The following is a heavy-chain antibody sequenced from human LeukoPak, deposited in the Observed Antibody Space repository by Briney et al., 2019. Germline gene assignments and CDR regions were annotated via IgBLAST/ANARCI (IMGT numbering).Heavy chain of an antibody. D-gene: IGHD3-10*02. V-gene: IGHV3-21*01. CDR1: GFTFSSYS. CDR3: ARALFLNWFDP. J-gene: IGHJ5*02. Sequence: GGSLRLSCAASGFTFSSYSMNWVRQAPGKGLEWVSSISSSSSYIYYADSVKGRFTISRDNAKNSLYLQMNSLRAEDTAVYYCARALFLNWFDPWGQGTLVTVSS. CDR2: ISSSSSYI.